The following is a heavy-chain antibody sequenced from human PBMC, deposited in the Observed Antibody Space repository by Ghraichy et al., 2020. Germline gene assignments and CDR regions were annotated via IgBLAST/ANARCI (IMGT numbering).Heavy chain of an antibody. CDR2: IYYSGST. D-gene: IGHD5-18*01. CDR1: GGSISSYY. J-gene: IGHJ4*02. CDR3: ARSVYSYGLYYFDY. Sequence: SQTLSLTCTVSGGSISSYYWSWIRQPPGKGLEWIGYIYYSGSTNYNPSLKSRVTISVDTSKNQFSLKLSSVTAADTAVYYCARSVYSYGLYYFDYWGQGTLVTVSS. V-gene: IGHV4-59*01.